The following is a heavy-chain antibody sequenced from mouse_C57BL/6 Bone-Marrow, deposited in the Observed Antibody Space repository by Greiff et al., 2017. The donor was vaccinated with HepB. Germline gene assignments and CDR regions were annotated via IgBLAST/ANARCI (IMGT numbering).Heavy chain of an antibody. V-gene: IGHV1-15*01. CDR3: TRSGPSTTVVATPFAY. CDR2: IDPETGGT. Sequence: QVHVKQSGAELVRPGASVTLSCKASGYTFTDYEMHWVKQTPVHGLEWIGAIDPETGGTAYNQKFKGKAILTADKSSSTAYMELRSLTSEDSAVYYCTRSGPSTTVVATPFAYWGQGTLVTVSA. D-gene: IGHD1-1*01. CDR1: GYTFTDYE. J-gene: IGHJ3*01.